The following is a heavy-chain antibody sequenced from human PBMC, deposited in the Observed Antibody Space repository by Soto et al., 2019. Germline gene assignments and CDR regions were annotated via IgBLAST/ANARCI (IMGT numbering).Heavy chain of an antibody. J-gene: IGHJ5*02. D-gene: IGHD3-3*01. Sequence: ASLKVSCQASGYPFTSYGISWVRQAPGQGLVWMGWISAYNGNTNYAQKLQGRVTMTTDTSTSTAYMELRSLRSDDTAVYYCARDPRFDYDFWSVFGPWGQGTLVTVSS. CDR3: ARDPRFDYDFWSVFGP. CDR1: GYPFTSYG. V-gene: IGHV1-18*01. CDR2: ISAYNGNT.